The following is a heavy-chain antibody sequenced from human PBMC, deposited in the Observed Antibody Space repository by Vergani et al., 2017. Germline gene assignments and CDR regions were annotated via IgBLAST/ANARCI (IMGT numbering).Heavy chain of an antibody. CDR1: GYSISSGYY. CDR2: IYHSGST. Sequence: QVQLQESGPGLVKPSETLSLTCAVSGYSISSGYYWGWIRQPPGKGLEWIGSIYHSGSTYYNPSLKSRVTISVDTSKNQFSLKLSSVTAADTAVYYCARVQYSSSWPYYYYGMDVWGQGTTVTVSS. V-gene: IGHV4-38-2*01. D-gene: IGHD6-13*01. J-gene: IGHJ6*02. CDR3: ARVQYSSSWPYYYYGMDV.